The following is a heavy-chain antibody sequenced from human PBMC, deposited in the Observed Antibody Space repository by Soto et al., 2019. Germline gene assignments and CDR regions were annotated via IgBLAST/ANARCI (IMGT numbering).Heavy chain of an antibody. CDR1: GFTFSSYG. D-gene: IGHD2-2*01. CDR2: IWYDGSNK. CDR3: ARDFYPYCSSTSCYARYYFDY. J-gene: IGHJ4*02. Sequence: GGSLRLSCAASGFTFSSYGMHWVRQAPDKGLEWVAVIWYDGSNKYYADSVKGRFTISRDNSKNTLYLQMNSLRAEDTAVYYCARDFYPYCSSTSCYARYYFDYWGQGTLVTVSS. V-gene: IGHV3-33*01.